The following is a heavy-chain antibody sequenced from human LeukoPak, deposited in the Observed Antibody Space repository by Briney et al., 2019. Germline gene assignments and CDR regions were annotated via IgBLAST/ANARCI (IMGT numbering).Heavy chain of an antibody. V-gene: IGHV1-2*02. CDR1: GHTFTGYY. J-gene: IGHJ4*02. CDR3: AQSSGWDSLKY. CDR2: INPNSGGT. Sequence: ASVKVSCKASGHTFTGYYMHWERQAPAQGLELMGWINPNSGGTNHAQKFQGRGSMTRDTAICTAYMELSRLRSDDTAVYYCAQSSGWDSLKYWGQGTLVTVSS. D-gene: IGHD6-19*01.